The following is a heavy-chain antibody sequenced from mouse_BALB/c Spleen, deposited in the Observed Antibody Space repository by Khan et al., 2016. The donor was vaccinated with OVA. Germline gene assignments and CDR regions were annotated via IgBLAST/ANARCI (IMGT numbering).Heavy chain of an antibody. CDR1: GFTFSSYT. D-gene: IGHD1-1*01. V-gene: IGHV5-12-2*01. Sequence: EVKLVESGGDLVQPGGSLKLSCAASGFTFSSYTMSWVRQTPEKRLEWVAFITKGGGNTYYPDTVKGRFTVSRDNAKNILYLQMNSLKSEDTAMYYCARPSTTEYDYFMDFWGQGTSVTVSS. CDR3: ARPSTTEYDYFMDF. J-gene: IGHJ4*01. CDR2: ITKGGGNT.